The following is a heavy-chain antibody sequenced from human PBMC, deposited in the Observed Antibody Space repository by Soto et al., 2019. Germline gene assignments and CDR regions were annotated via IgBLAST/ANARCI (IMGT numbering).Heavy chain of an antibody. D-gene: IGHD3-3*02. V-gene: IGHV1-46*02. J-gene: IGHJ6*02. CDR2: ISPTDTFT. CDR3: TRGSFLEWSYMDV. CDR1: GYTFDRYY. Sequence: AASVKVSCKASGYTFDRYYMHWVRQAPGQGLEWMGVISPTDTFTSYAQQFQGRVTMTRDTSTSTLYMELSSLRSEDTAVYYCTRGSFLEWSYMDVWGQGTTVTVSS.